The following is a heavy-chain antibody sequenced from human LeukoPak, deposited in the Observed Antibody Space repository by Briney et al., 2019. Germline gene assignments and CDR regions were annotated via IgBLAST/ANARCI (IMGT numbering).Heavy chain of an antibody. J-gene: IGHJ6*02. Sequence: ASVKVSCKASGYTFTSYYMHWVRQAPGQGLEWMGIINPSGGSTGYAQKFQGRVTMTRDTSTSTVYMELSSLRSEDTAVYYCARDYSYYYYYYGMDVWGQGTTVTVSS. CDR1: GYTFTSYY. D-gene: IGHD4-11*01. CDR2: INPSGGST. CDR3: ARDYSYYYYYYGMDV. V-gene: IGHV1-46*01.